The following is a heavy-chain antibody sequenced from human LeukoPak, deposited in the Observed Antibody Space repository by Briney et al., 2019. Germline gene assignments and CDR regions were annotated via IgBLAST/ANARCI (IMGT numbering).Heavy chain of an antibody. D-gene: IGHD4-23*01. CDR2: IYSGGST. Sequence: GGSLRLSCAASGFTVSSNSMSWVRQAPGKGLEWVSVIYSGGSTYYADSVKGRFTISRDNSKNTLYLQMNSLRAEDTAVYYCAGSFHTVVTPYFDYWGQGTLVTVSS. J-gene: IGHJ4*02. CDR1: GFTVSSNS. V-gene: IGHV3-53*01. CDR3: AGSFHTVVTPYFDY.